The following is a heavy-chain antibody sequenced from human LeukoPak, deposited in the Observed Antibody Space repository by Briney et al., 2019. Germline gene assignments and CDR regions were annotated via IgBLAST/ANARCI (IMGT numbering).Heavy chain of an antibody. J-gene: IGHJ6*02. CDR3: AKAEYSSNYGMDV. CDR1: GFTFSSYA. D-gene: IGHD6-6*01. Sequence: GGSLRLSCAASGFTFSSYAMSWVRQAPGKGLEWVSAISGSGGNTYYADSVKGRFTISRDNSKNTLYLQMNSLRAGDTAVYYCAKAEYSSNYGMDVWGQGTTVTVSS. V-gene: IGHV3-23*01. CDR2: ISGSGGNT.